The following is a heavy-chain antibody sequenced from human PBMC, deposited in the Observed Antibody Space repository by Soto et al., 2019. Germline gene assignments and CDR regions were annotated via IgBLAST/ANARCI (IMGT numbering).Heavy chain of an antibody. Sequence: GGSLRLSRATSGFTFSSYSMNWVRQAPGMGLEWVSSISSSSRYIYYADSVRGRFTISRDNAKNSLYLQINSLRAEDTAVYYCARDRLVAATSAPPYCYYGMDVWGQGTTVTVSS. CDR3: ARDRLVAATSAPPYCYYGMDV. J-gene: IGHJ6*02. V-gene: IGHV3-21*01. CDR1: GFTFSSYS. CDR2: ISSSSRYI. D-gene: IGHD2-15*01.